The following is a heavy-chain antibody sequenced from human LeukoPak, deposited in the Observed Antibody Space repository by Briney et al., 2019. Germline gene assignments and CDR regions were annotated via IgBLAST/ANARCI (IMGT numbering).Heavy chain of an antibody. CDR3: AREVKYQGAFDI. CDR2: IYYSGST. V-gene: IGHV4-30-4*01. J-gene: IGHJ3*02. D-gene: IGHD2-2*01. CDR1: GGSISSGDYY. Sequence: PSQTLSLTCTVSGGSISSGDYYWSWIRQPPGKGLEWIGYIYYSGSTYYNPSLKSRVTISVDTSKNQFSLKLSSVTAADTAVYYCAREVKYQGAFDIWGQGTMVTVSS.